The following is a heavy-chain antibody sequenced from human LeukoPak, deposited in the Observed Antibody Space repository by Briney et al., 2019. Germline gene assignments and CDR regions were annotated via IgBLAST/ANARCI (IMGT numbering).Heavy chain of an antibody. CDR3: ARLTGYDWESSYDY. V-gene: IGHV3-23*01. Sequence: GGSPRLSCAASGFTFSSYVMSWVRQAPGKGLEWVSAISASGGSTFYADSVKGRFTISRDNSKNTLYLQMNSLSAEDTAVYYCARLTGYDWESSYDYWGQGTLVTVSS. CDR1: GFTFSSYV. D-gene: IGHD5-12*01. J-gene: IGHJ4*02. CDR2: ISASGGST.